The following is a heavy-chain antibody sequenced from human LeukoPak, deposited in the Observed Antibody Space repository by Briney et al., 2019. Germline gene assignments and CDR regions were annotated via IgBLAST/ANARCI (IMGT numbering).Heavy chain of an antibody. CDR3: ARVRIGVAGAAHYFDY. Sequence: SETLSLTCTVSGGSISSYYWSWIRQPAGKGLEWIGRIYTSGSTNYNPSLKSRVTMSVDTSKNQFSLKLSSVTAADTAVYYCARVRIGVAGAAHYFDYWGQGTLVTVSS. CDR2: IYTSGST. V-gene: IGHV4-4*07. CDR1: GGSISSYY. D-gene: IGHD6-19*01. J-gene: IGHJ4*02.